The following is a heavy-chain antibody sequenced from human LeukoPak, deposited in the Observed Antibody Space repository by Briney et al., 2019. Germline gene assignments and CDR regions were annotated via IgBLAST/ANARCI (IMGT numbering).Heavy chain of an antibody. CDR3: ARDRPRAAAGYNWFDP. J-gene: IGHJ5*02. Sequence: KASETLSLTCTVSGGSISSYYWSWIRQPPGKGLEWIGYIYYSGSTNYNPSLKSRVTISVDTSKNQFSLKLSSVTAADTAVYYCARDRPRAAAGYNWFDPWGQGTLVTVSS. CDR1: GGSISSYY. V-gene: IGHV4-59*12. CDR2: IYYSGST. D-gene: IGHD6-13*01.